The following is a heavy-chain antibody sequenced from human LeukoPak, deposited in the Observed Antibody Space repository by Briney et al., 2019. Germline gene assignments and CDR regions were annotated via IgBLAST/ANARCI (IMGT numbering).Heavy chain of an antibody. J-gene: IGHJ4*02. D-gene: IGHD3-10*01. Sequence: GGSLRLSCAASGFTFSSYAMSWVRQAPGKGLEWVSAISGSGGSTYYADSVKGRFTISRDNSKNTLYLQMNSLRAEDTAVYYCAKDEGGQLGELLPVDYWGQGTLVTVSS. CDR3: AKDEGGQLGELLPVDY. V-gene: IGHV3-23*01. CDR2: ISGSGGST. CDR1: GFTFSSYA.